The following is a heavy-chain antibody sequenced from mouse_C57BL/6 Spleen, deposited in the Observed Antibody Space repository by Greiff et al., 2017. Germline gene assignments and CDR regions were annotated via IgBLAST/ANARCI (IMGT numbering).Heavy chain of an antibody. V-gene: IGHV1-39*01. CDR1: GYSFTDYN. Sequence: EVKLQESGPELVKPGASVKISCKASGYSFTDYNMNWVKQSNGKSLEWIGVINPNYGTTSYNQKFKGKATLTVDQSSSTAYMQLNSLTSEDSAVYYCARKGGIANWDFAYWGQGTLVTVSA. D-gene: IGHD4-1*01. CDR3: ARKGGIANWDFAY. J-gene: IGHJ3*01. CDR2: INPNYGTT.